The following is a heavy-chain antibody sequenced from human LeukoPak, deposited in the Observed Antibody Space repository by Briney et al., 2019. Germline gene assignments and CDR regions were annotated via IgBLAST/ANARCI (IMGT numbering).Heavy chain of an antibody. D-gene: IGHD3-10*02. V-gene: IGHV3-48*03. Sequence: GGSLRLSCAASGFTFSSYEMNWVRQAPGKGLEWVSYISSSGSTIYYADSVKGRFTISRDNPKNSLYLQMNSLRAEDTAVYYCAELGITMIGGVWGKGTTVTISS. CDR3: AELGITMIGGV. CDR1: GFTFSSYE. J-gene: IGHJ6*04. CDR2: ISSSGSTI.